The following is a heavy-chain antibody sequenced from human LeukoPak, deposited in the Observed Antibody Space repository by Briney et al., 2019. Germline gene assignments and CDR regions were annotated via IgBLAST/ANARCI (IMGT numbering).Heavy chain of an antibody. J-gene: IGHJ3*02. D-gene: IGHD3-22*01. V-gene: IGHV1-46*01. CDR1: GYSFTSYY. CDR2: INPSGGST. Sequence: ASVKVSCKASGYSFTSYYMHWVRQAPGQGLEWMGIINPSGGSTSYAQKFQGRVTMTRDTSTSTVYMELSSLRSEDTAVYYCARDLHTQTYYYDSSGYSGAFDIWGQGTMVTVSS. CDR3: ARDLHTQTYYYDSSGYSGAFDI.